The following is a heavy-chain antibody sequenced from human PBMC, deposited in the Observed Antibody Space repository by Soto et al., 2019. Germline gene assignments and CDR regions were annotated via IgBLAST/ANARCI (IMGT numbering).Heavy chain of an antibody. CDR2: ISGSGGST. J-gene: IGHJ4*02. CDR3: AKSPGYSSSWYPFDY. Sequence: EVQLLESGGGLVQPGGSPRLSCAASGFTFSSYAMSWVRQAPGKGLEWVSAISGSGGSTYYADSVKGRFTISRDNSKNTLYLQMNSLRAEDTAVYYCAKSPGYSSSWYPFDYWGQGTLVTVSS. D-gene: IGHD6-13*01. CDR1: GFTFSSYA. V-gene: IGHV3-23*01.